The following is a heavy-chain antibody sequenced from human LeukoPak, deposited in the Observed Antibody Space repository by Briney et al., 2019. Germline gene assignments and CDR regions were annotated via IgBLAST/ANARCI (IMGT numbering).Heavy chain of an antibody. D-gene: IGHD2-15*01. V-gene: IGHV1-18*01. CDR2: IGAYNGNT. Sequence: ASVKVSCKASGYSFATLGISWVRQAPGQGLEWMGWIGAYNGNTKYAQKFQGRVTMTTEISTSTPYMELRSLRSDDTALYYCAKDHPYDFNYWGQGTLVTVSS. CDR3: AKDHPYDFNY. CDR1: GYSFATLG. J-gene: IGHJ4*02.